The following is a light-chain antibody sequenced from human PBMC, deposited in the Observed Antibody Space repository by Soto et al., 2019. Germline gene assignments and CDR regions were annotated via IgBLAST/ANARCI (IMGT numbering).Light chain of an antibody. CDR1: SSNIGSNS. V-gene: IGLV1-44*01. CDR2: NTN. J-gene: IGLJ1*01. CDR3: AAWDDSLNGYV. Sequence: QSVLTQPPSASGTPGQRVTISCSGSSSNIGSNSVSWYQQLPGAAPKLLIYNTNQRPSGVPARFFGSKSGTSASLAISGLQSGDEADCYCAAWDDSLNGYVFGTGTKVTVL.